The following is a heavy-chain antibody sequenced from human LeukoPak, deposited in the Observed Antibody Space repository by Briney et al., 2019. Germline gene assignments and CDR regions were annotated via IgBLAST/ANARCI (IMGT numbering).Heavy chain of an antibody. CDR1: GFAFSSDS. D-gene: IGHD1-26*01. J-gene: IGHJ5*02. CDR3: ERGAGGATDHRFDP. V-gene: IGHV3-21*01. CDR2: ISSSSSYI. Sequence: NPGGSLRLSCAASGFAFSSDSMNWVRQAPGKGLEWGSSISSSSSYIYYADSVKGGFTISRDNSKNTLYLQMNSLRAEDTAVYYCERGAGGATDHRFDPWRQGTLVTVSS.